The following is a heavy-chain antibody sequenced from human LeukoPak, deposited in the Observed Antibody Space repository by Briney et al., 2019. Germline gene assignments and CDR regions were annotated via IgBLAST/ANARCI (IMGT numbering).Heavy chain of an antibody. J-gene: IGHJ4*02. CDR3: ARVAVDGYSYGYDY. Sequence: PGGSLRLSCVASGFTFSSYDMHWVRHATGKGLEWVSAIGTAGDTYYPGSVKGRFTISRENAKNSLYLQMNSLRAGDTAVYYCARVAVDGYSYGYDYWGQGTLVTVSS. D-gene: IGHD5-18*01. CDR2: IGTAGDT. CDR1: GFTFSSYD. V-gene: IGHV3-13*01.